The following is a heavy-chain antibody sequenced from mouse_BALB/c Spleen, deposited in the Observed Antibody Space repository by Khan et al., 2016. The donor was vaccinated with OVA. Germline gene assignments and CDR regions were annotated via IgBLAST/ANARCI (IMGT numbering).Heavy chain of an antibody. D-gene: IGHD1-1*01. Sequence: EVELVESGPELVRPGASVKISCKASGYSFTGYFMNWVMQSHGKSLEWIGRINPHIGETFYNQRFKDKATLTVDESSSTAHMELRSLASEDSAVNYCTRIYRSDFDYWGQGTTLTVSS. CDR1: GYSFTGYF. J-gene: IGHJ2*01. V-gene: IGHV1-20*02. CDR2: INPHIGET. CDR3: TRIYRSDFDY.